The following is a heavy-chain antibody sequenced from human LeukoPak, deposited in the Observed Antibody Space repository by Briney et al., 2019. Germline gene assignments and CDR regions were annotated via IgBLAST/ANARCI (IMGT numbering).Heavy chain of an antibody. J-gene: IGHJ4*02. CDR3: ARDMGSGSSDHFDY. D-gene: IGHD3-10*01. V-gene: IGHV1-2*06. Sequence: ASVKVSCKASGYTFTGYYMHWVRQAPGQGLEWMGRINPNSGGTNYAQKFQGRVTMTRDTSISTAYMELSRLRSDDTAVYYCARDMGSGSSDHFDYWGQGTLVTVSS. CDR2: INPNSGGT. CDR1: GYTFTGYY.